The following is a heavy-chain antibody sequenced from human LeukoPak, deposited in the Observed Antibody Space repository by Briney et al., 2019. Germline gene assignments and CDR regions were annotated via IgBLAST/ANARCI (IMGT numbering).Heavy chain of an antibody. CDR2: IKQDGSEK. Sequence: GGSLRLSCAASGFTFSSYWVSWVRQAPGKGLEWVANIKQDGSEKYYVDSVKGRFTISRDNAKNSLYLQMNSLRAEDTAVYYCARAHYSCDAFDIWGQGTMVTVSS. V-gene: IGHV3-7*01. CDR1: GFTFSSYW. J-gene: IGHJ3*02. CDR3: ARAHYSCDAFDI. D-gene: IGHD2-15*01.